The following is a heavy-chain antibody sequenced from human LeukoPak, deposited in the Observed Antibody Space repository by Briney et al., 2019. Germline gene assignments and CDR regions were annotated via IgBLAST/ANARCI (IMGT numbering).Heavy chain of an antibody. CDR1: GFTFSSYD. D-gene: IGHD3-10*01. V-gene: IGHV3-13*01. CDR3: ARGTMAGHFDY. Sequence: PGGSLRLSCAASGFTFSSYDMHWVRHATGKGLEWVSAIGTAGDTYYPGSVKGRFTISRENAKNSLYLQMNSLRAGDTAVYYCARGTMAGHFDYWGQGTLVTVSS. CDR2: IGTAGDT. J-gene: IGHJ4*02.